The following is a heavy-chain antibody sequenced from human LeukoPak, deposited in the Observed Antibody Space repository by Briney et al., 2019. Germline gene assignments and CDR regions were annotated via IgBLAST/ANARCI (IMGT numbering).Heavy chain of an antibody. CDR3: AREGRSSSGIDY. Sequence: GGSLRLSCVASGFTFNTYAIHWVRQAPGKGLEWVAVISYDGSNTYYEDSVKGRFTIPRDNSKNTLYLQMNSLRAEDTAVYYCAREGRSSSGIDYWGQGTLVTVSS. V-gene: IGHV3-30*14. D-gene: IGHD6-19*01. J-gene: IGHJ4*02. CDR1: GFTFNTYA. CDR2: ISYDGSNT.